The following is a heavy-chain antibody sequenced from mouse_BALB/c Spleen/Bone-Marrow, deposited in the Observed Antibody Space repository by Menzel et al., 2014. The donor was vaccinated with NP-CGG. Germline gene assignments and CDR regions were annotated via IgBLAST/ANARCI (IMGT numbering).Heavy chain of an antibody. Sequence: EVQVVESGGGLVQPGGSRKLSCAASGFTFSSFGMHWVRQAPEKGLEWVAYISSGSSPIFYADTVKGRFTISRDNPKNTLFLQMTSLRSEDTAMYYCTRGGNWEDFDYWGRGTTLTVSS. CDR2: ISSGSSPI. CDR3: TRGGNWEDFDY. CDR1: GFTFSSFG. D-gene: IGHD4-1*01. V-gene: IGHV5-17*02. J-gene: IGHJ2*01.